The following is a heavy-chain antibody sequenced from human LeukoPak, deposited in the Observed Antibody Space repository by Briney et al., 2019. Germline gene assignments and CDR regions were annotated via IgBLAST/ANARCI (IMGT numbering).Heavy chain of an antibody. CDR1: GGTFSSYA. CDR3: ARIWEVGWYAY. CDR2: IIPIFGIA. D-gene: IGHD6-19*01. Sequence: GSSVKVSCKASGGTFSSYAISWVRQAPGQGPEWMGRIIPIFGIANYAQKFQGRVTITADKSTSTAYMELSSLRSEDTAVYYCARIWEVGWYAYWGQGTLVTVSS. V-gene: IGHV1-69*04. J-gene: IGHJ4*02.